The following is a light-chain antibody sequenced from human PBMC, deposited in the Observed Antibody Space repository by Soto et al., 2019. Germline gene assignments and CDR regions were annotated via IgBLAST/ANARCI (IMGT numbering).Light chain of an antibody. CDR1: QSLVHIDGNTY. CDR2: KIS. J-gene: IGKJ2*01. Sequence: DIVLTQTRLSSPVTLGQPASISCRSSQSLVHIDGNTYFNWLQQRPVQPPRLLIYKISNRFPGVPDRFEGSGAGTDFTQKISRVEAEDVGVYYCMQATQSYTFGQGTRLEIK. CDR3: MQATQSYT. V-gene: IGKV2-24*01.